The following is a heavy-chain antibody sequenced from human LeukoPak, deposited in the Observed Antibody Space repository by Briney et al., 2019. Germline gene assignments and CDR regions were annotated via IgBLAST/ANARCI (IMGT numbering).Heavy chain of an antibody. V-gene: IGHV3-23*01. Sequence: QTGGSLRLSCAASGFTFSSCAMYWVRQAPGKGLEWVTAITGNGGSSFYADSVKGRFTISRDNSENTLSLQMDSPRAEDTAVYYCAKCLRRDAVTFWSGGLYYFDYWGQGTLVTVSS. D-gene: IGHD3-3*01. CDR1: GFTFSSCA. CDR3: AKCLRRDAVTFWSGGLYYFDY. J-gene: IGHJ4*02. CDR2: ITGNGGSS.